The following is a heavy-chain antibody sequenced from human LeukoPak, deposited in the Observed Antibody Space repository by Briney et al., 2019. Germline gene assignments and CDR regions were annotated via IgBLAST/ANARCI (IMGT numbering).Heavy chain of an antibody. V-gene: IGHV3-66*02. D-gene: IGHD6-13*01. CDR3: VTSTGQQFIPYDY. CDR1: GINVSSNY. CDR2: IYGGDAA. J-gene: IGHJ4*02. Sequence: GGSLRLSCAASGINVSSNYMTWIRQAPGKGLEWVSLIYGGDAAYYAESVRGRFMISKDNLQNTLFLQTNSLRVEDTAVYYCVTSTGQQFIPYDYWGQGTHVTVSS.